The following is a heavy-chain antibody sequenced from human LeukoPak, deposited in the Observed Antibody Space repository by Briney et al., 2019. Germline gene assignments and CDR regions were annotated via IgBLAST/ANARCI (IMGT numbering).Heavy chain of an antibody. CDR1: GFTFSSYA. V-gene: IGHV3-23*01. J-gene: IGHJ4*02. D-gene: IGHD6-13*01. Sequence: GGSLRLSCGASGFTFSSYAMSWVRQAPGKGLEWFSAISGSGGSTYYADSVKGRFTISRDNSKNTLYLQMNSLRAEDTAVYYCAKAGSRAAGTDFDYWGQGTLVTVSS. CDR3: AKAGSRAAGTDFDY. CDR2: ISGSGGST.